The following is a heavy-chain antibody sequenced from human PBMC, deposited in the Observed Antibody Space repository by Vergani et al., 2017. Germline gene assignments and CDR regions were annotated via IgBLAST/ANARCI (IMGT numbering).Heavy chain of an antibody. CDR1: GFTFSSYE. CDR2: ISSSGSTI. D-gene: IGHD3-9*01. Sequence: EVQLVESGEGLVQPGGSLRLSCAASGFTFSSYEMNWVRQAPGKGLEWVSYISSSGSTIYYADSVKGRFTISRDNAKNSLYLQMNRLRAEDTAVYYCARDLHYDILTCYISYYAYDGIDVWGQGTTVTVSS. CDR3: ARDLHYDILTCYISYYAYDGIDV. J-gene: IGHJ6*02. V-gene: IGHV3-48*03.